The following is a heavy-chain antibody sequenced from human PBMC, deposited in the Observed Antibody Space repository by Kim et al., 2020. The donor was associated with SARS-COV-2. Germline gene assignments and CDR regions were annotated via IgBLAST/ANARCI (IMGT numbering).Heavy chain of an antibody. CDR3: AKCNGASIGPSAFDI. CDR2: ISGSGGST. D-gene: IGHD6-19*01. J-gene: IGHJ3*02. V-gene: IGHV3-23*01. CDR1: GFTFSSYS. Sequence: GGSLRLSCAASGFTFSSYSMSWVRQAPGKGLEWVSAISGSGGSTSYAYSVKGPFTISSDNSKNTLYLQMNSLRAEVTAVYYCAKCNGASIGPSAFDIWAQGTMVTVSS.